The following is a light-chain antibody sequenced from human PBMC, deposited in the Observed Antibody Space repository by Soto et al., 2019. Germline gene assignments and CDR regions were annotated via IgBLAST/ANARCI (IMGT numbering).Light chain of an antibody. V-gene: IGKV1-39*01. CDR1: QSIGRX. CDR2: AAS. Sequence: DIQMPNSPSSLSAAVGDRVTFSCRDRQSIGRXLNWHQHKPXKAPKVXXYAASSLQSGVPSSFSSSGSGTNLTLIISSLQSEDFAVYDCQQYNNCPLTFGGGTKV. CDR3: QQYNNCPLT. J-gene: IGKJ4*01.